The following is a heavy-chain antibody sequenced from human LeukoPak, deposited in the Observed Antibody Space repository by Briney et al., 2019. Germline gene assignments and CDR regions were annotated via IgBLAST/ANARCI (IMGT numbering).Heavy chain of an antibody. CDR3: ARDTGPSGIAAAGALDY. D-gene: IGHD6-13*01. J-gene: IGHJ4*02. Sequence: GRSLRLSCAASGFTFSSYAMHWVRQAPGKGLEWVAVISYDGSNKYCADSVKGRFTISRDNSKNTLYLQMNSLRAEDTAVYYCARDTGPSGIAAAGALDYWGQGTLVTVSS. CDR2: ISYDGSNK. CDR1: GFTFSSYA. V-gene: IGHV3-30-3*01.